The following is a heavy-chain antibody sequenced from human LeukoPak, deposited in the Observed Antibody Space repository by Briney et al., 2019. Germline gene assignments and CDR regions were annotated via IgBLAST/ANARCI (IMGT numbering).Heavy chain of an antibody. Sequence: GGSLRLSCTASGFTFGDYAMSWIRQAPGKGLGWVANIKQDGSEKYYVDSVKGRFTISRDNAKNSLYLQMNSLRAEDTAVYYCARDWELSHWGQGTLVTVSS. CDR1: GFTFGDYA. CDR2: IKQDGSEK. V-gene: IGHV3-7*03. D-gene: IGHD1-26*01. CDR3: ARDWELSH. J-gene: IGHJ4*02.